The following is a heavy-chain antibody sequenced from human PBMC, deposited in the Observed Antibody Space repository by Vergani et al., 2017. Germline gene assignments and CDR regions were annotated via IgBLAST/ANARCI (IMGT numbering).Heavy chain of an antibody. Sequence: QLQLQESGSGLVKPSQTLSLTCAVSGGSISSGGYSWSWIRQPPGKGLEWIGYIYHSGSTYYNPSLQSRVTISVDRSKNQFSLKLSSVTAADTAVYYCARALDTAMEYYFDYWGQGTLVTVAS. J-gene: IGHJ4*02. D-gene: IGHD5-18*01. CDR1: GGSISSGGYS. V-gene: IGHV4-30-2*01. CDR2: IYHSGST. CDR3: ARALDTAMEYYFDY.